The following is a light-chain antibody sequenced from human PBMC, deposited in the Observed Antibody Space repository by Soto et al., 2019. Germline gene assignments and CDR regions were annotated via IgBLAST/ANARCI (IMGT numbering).Light chain of an antibody. CDR2: GAS. CDR1: QSVGRDY. Sequence: EIVLTQSPGTLSLSPGDRATLSCRASQSVGRDYLAWFQHKTGQAPRLLVHGASDRATGIPDRFNGSGSGTDFTLTISRLETEDFAVYYCHQYATDPLTFGGGTKVEI. J-gene: IGKJ4*02. V-gene: IGKV3-20*01. CDR3: HQYATDPLT.